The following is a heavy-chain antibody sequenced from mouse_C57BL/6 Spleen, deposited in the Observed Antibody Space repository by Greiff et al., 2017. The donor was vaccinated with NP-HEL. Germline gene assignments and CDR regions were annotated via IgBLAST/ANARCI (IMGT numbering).Heavy chain of an antibody. D-gene: IGHD2-4*01. V-gene: IGHV3-6*01. Sequence: ESGPGLVKPSQSLSLTCSVTGYSITSGYYWNWIRQFPGNKLEWMGYISYDGSNNYNPSLKNRISITRDTSKNQFFLKLNSVTTEDTATYHCARDFDYDNYYAMDYWGQGTSVTVSS. CDR3: ARDFDYDNYYAMDY. CDR1: GYSITSGYY. CDR2: ISYDGSN. J-gene: IGHJ4*01.